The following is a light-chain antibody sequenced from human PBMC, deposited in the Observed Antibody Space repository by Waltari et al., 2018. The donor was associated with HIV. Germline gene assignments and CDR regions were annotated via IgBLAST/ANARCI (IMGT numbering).Light chain of an antibody. Sequence: QSVLTQPPSASGTPGQRVTIPCSGSSSNIGINAINWYQQLPGTAPKLRIYSNNQRPSGVPDRFSGSKSGTSASLAISGLQSEDEADYYCASWDDSLNGYVFGTGTKVTVL. CDR1: SSNIGINA. V-gene: IGLV1-44*01. CDR2: SNN. J-gene: IGLJ1*01. CDR3: ASWDDSLNGYV.